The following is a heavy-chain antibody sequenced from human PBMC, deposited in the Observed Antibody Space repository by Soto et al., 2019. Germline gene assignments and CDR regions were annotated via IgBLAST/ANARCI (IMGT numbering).Heavy chain of an antibody. D-gene: IGHD6-13*01. CDR2: IYYSGST. J-gene: IGHJ6*02. CDR3: ASIAAAGHNYYYYYGMDV. V-gene: IGHV4-39*01. CDR1: GGSISSSSYY. Sequence: SETQSLTCTVSGGSISSSSYYWGWIHQPPGKGLEWIGSIYYSGSTYYNPSLKSRVTISVDTSKNQFSLKLSSVTAADTAVYYCASIAAAGHNYYYYYGMDVWGQGTTVT.